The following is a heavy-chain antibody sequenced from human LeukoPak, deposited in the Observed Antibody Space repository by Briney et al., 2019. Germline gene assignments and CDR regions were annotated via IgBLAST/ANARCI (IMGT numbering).Heavy chain of an antibody. V-gene: IGHV3-53*01. CDR2: IYSGGST. CDR1: GFTVSSNY. J-gene: IGHJ4*02. Sequence: GGSLRLSCAASGFTVSSNYMSWVRQAPGKGLEWVSVIYSGGSTYYADSVKGRFTISRDNSKNTLYLQMNSLRAEDTALYYCAKSPVVAATLFDYWGQGTLVTVSS. D-gene: IGHD2-15*01. CDR3: AKSPVVAATLFDY.